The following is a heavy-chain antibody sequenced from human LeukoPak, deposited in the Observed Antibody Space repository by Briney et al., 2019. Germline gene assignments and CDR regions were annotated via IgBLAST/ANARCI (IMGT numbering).Heavy chain of an antibody. Sequence: PRGSLRLSCAASGFTLSSYAMSWVRQAPGKGLEWVSAISGSGGSTYYADSVKGRFTISRDNSKNTLYLQMNSLRAEDTAVYYCANRYGSGSYPIDYWGQGTLVTVSS. CDR2: ISGSGGST. D-gene: IGHD3-10*01. CDR3: ANRYGSGSYPIDY. J-gene: IGHJ4*02. CDR1: GFTLSSYA. V-gene: IGHV3-23*01.